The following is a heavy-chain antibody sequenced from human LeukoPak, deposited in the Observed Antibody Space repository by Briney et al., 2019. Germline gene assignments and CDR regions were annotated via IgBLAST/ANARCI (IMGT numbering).Heavy chain of an antibody. Sequence: SETLSLTCTVSGYSISSGYFWGWMRQPPGKGLEWIGSIYQSETAHYNPSLKSRVTISVDTSKNQFSLKLSSVTAADTAVYYCARLVVSSWYHEVLLGRDYWGQGTLVTVSS. D-gene: IGHD6-13*01. V-gene: IGHV4-38-2*02. CDR1: GYSISSGYF. CDR2: IYQSETA. J-gene: IGHJ4*02. CDR3: ARLVVSSWYHEVLLGRDY.